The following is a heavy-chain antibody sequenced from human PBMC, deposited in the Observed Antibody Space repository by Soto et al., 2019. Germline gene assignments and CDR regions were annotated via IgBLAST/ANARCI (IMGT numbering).Heavy chain of an antibody. J-gene: IGHJ4*02. CDR3: ARETAGRFDY. D-gene: IGHD6-25*01. V-gene: IGHV1-8*01. CDR2: MNPNSGNT. Sequence: QVQLVQSGAEVKNPGASVKVSCKASGYTFTRYDINWVRQANGQGLEWMGWMNPNSGNTAYAQKFQGRVTMTRNTSISTAYMELSSLRSEDTGVYFCARETAGRFDYWGQGTLVTVYS. CDR1: GYTFTRYD.